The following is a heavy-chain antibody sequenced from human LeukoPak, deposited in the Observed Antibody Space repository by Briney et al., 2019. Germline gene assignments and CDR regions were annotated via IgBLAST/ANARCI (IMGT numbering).Heavy chain of an antibody. CDR2: ISYDGSNK. D-gene: IGHD3-10*01. CDR1: GFTFSSYG. CDR3: ARLGRFLRVDYFDY. V-gene: IGHV3-30*03. J-gene: IGHJ4*02. Sequence: GGSLRLSCAASGFTFSSYGMHWVRQAPGKGLEWVAVISYDGSNKYYADSVKGRFTISRDNAKNSLYLQMNSLTADDTAVYYCARLGRFLRVDYFDYWGQGSLVTVSS.